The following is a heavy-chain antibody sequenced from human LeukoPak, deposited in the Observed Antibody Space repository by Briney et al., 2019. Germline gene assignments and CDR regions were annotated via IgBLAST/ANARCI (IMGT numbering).Heavy chain of an antibody. Sequence: PGGSLRLSCEASGFTFSDYYMSWIRQAPGKGLEWVSGISWNSGSIGYADSVKGRFTISRDNAKNSLYLQMNSLRAEDMALYYCAKGDYGGPFDYWGQGTLVTVSS. CDR3: AKGDYGGPFDY. CDR2: ISWNSGSI. D-gene: IGHD4-23*01. CDR1: GFTFSDYY. V-gene: IGHV3-9*03. J-gene: IGHJ4*02.